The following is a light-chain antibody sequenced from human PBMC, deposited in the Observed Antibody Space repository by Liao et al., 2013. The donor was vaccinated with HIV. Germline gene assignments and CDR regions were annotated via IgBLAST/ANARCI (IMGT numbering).Light chain of an antibody. CDR3: QSADSSGTCPV. CDR1: ALPNQY. Sequence: SYELTQPPSVSVSPGQTARIACSGDALPNQYAYWYQKKPGQAPVLVIFKDSERPSGIPERFSGSSSGTTVTLTISGVQAEDEADYYCQSADSSGTCPVFGGGTKLTVL. CDR2: KDS. J-gene: IGLJ3*02. V-gene: IGLV3-25*03.